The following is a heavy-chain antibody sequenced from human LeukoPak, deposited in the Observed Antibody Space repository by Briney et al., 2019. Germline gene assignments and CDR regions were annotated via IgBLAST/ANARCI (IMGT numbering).Heavy chain of an antibody. D-gene: IGHD3-22*01. CDR1: GGTFSSYA. CDR3: ARRYYDSSGYYYFDY. V-gene: IGHV1-69*05. J-gene: IGHJ4*02. CDR2: IIPIFGAA. Sequence: SVKVSCKASGGTFSSYAISWVRQAPGQGLEWMGGIIPIFGAANYAQKFQGRVTITTDESTSTAYMELSSLRSEDTAVYYCARRYYDSSGYYYFDYWGQGTLVTVSS.